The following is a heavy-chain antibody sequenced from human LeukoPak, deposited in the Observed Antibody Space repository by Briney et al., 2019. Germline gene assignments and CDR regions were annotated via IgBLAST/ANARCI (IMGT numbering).Heavy chain of an antibody. J-gene: IGHJ6*03. D-gene: IGHD2-2*01. CDR3: ARGRESHCSSTSCPGGYYYYMDV. Sequence: GASAKVSCKASGYTFTSYGISWVRQAPGQGLEWMGWISAYNGNTNYAQKLQGRVTMTTDTSTSTAYMELRSLRSDDTAVYYCARGRESHCSSTSCPGGYYYYMDVWGKGTTVTISS. V-gene: IGHV1-18*01. CDR1: GYTFTSYG. CDR2: ISAYNGNT.